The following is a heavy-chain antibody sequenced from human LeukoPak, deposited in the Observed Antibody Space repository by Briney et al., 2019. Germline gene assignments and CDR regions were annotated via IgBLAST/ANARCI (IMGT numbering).Heavy chain of an antibody. D-gene: IGHD6-19*01. J-gene: IGHJ3*02. CDR3: ARDPRSGWSDDAFDI. V-gene: IGHV1-2*02. CDR2: INPNSGGT. CDR1: GYTFTGYY. Sequence: ASVKVSCKASGYTFTGYYMHWVRQAPGQGLEWMGWINPNSGGTNYAQKFQGRVTMTRGTSISTAYMELSRLRSDDTAVYYCARDPRSGWSDDAFDIWGQGTMVTVPS.